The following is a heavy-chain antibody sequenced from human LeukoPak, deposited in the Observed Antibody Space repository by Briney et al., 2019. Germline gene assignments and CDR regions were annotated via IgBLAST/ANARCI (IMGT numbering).Heavy chain of an antibody. J-gene: IGHJ4*02. V-gene: IGHV3-48*03. CDR1: GFTFSSYE. Sequence: GSPRLSCAASGFTFSSYEMNWVRQAPGKGLEWVSYISSSGSTIYYADSVKGRFTISRDNAKNSLYLQMNSLRAEDTAVYYCARARDGYFDYWGQGTLVTVSS. CDR2: ISSSGSTI. CDR3: ARARDGYFDY. D-gene: IGHD5-24*01.